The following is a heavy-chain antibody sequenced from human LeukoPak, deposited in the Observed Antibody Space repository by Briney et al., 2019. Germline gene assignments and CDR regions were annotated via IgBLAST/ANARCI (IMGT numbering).Heavy chain of an antibody. CDR1: GFTFSSYG. CDR2: ISYDGSNK. V-gene: IGHV3-30*18. J-gene: IGHJ4*02. CDR3: AKDRGRYEIDY. D-gene: IGHD5-12*01. Sequence: GGSLRLSCAASGFTFSSYGMHWVRQAPGKRLEWVAVISYDGSNKYYADSVKGRFTISRDNSKNTLYLQMNSLRAEDTAVYYCAKDRGRYEIDYWGQGTLVTVSS.